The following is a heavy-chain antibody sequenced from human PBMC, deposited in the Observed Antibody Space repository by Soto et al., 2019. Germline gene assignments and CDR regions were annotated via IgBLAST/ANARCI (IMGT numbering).Heavy chain of an antibody. CDR2: IYYSGST. CDR1: GGSISNSNYY. J-gene: IGHJ4*02. Sequence: PSETLSLTCTVSGGSISNSNYYWGWIRQPPGKGLEWIGSIYYSGSTYYNPSLKSRVTISVDTSKNQFSLNLRSVTAADTAVYYCARQIYDFVWGTYRPFSFDYWGQGTLVTLSS. V-gene: IGHV4-39*01. D-gene: IGHD3-16*02. CDR3: ARQIYDFVWGTYRPFSFDY.